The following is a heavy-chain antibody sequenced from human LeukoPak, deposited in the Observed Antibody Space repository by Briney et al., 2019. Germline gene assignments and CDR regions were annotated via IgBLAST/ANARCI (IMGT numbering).Heavy chain of an antibody. CDR3: ASDMRRSSSWWGGY. V-gene: IGHV3-11*04. J-gene: IGHJ4*02. D-gene: IGHD6-13*01. Sequence: KPSETLSLTCAVYGGSFSGYYWSWIRQAPGKGLEWVSYISSSGSTIYYADSVKGRFTISRDNAKNSLYLQMNSLRAEDTAVYYCASDMRRSSSWWGGYWGQGTLVTVSS. CDR2: ISSSGSTI. CDR1: GGSFSGYY.